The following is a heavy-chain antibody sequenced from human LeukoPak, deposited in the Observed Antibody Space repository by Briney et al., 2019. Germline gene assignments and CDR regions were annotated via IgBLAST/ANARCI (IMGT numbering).Heavy chain of an antibody. CDR2: INDSGST. J-gene: IGHJ4*02. CDR3: ARGVSHRNFDWLFY. V-gene: IGHV4-34*01. Sequence: SETLSLTCAVYGGSFRGYYWSWIRQPPGKGLEWIGEINDSGSTHYNTSLNSRVTISVDTSKNQVYLKLSSVTAADTAIYYCARGVSHRNFDWLFYWGQGTLVTVSS. D-gene: IGHD3-9*01. CDR1: GGSFRGYY.